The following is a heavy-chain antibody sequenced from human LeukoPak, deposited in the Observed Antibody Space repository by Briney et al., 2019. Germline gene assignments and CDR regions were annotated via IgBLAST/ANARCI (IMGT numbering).Heavy chain of an antibody. J-gene: IGHJ5*02. V-gene: IGHV3-23*01. CDR3: AKTGAYYDISPSPRFDP. D-gene: IGHD3-9*01. CDR1: GFTFSSYA. CDR2: ISGSGDAT. Sequence: GGSLRLSCAASGFTFSSYAMSWVRQAPGKGLEWVSTISGSGDATYYADSVKGRFTIPRDNSKNTLYLQMNSLRPEDTAVYYCAKTGAYYDISPSPRFDPWGQGTLVTVSS.